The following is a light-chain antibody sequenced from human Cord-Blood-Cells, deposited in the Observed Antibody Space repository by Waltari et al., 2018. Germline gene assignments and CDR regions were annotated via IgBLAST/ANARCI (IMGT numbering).Light chain of an antibody. CDR1: SSDVGGYNY. CDR3: CSYAGSSWV. Sequence: QSALTQPRSVSGSPGQSVTISCTGTSSDVGGYNYVSRYQQHPGKAPKLMSYDVSKRPSGVPDRFSGSKSGNTASLTISGLQAEDEADYYCCSYAGSSWVFGGGTKLTVL. V-gene: IGLV2-11*01. CDR2: DVS. J-gene: IGLJ3*02.